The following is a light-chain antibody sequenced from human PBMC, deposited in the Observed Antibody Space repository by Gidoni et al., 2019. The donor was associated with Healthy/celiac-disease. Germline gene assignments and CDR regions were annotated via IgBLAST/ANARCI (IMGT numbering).Light chain of an antibody. V-gene: IGKV3-11*01. J-gene: IGKJ3*01. CDR1: QSVSSY. CDR3: QQRSNWPGIT. Sequence: EIVLTQSPATLSLSPGERATLSCRASQSVSSYLAWSQQKPGQAPRLLISDASNRATGIPARFSGSGSGTDFTLTISSLEPEDFAVYYCQQRSNWPGITFGHGTKVDIK. CDR2: DAS.